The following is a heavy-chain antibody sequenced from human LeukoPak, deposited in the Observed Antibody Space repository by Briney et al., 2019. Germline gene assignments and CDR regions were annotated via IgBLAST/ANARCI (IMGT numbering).Heavy chain of an antibody. V-gene: IGHV5-51*01. Sequence: GESLKISCKGSGYSFSSYWIGWVRQLPGKGLEWMGIIYPGDSDTRYSPSFQGQVTIPADKSISTAYLQWSSLKASDTAMYYCARGGEYSYASSDYWGQGTLVTVSS. D-gene: IGHD5-18*01. CDR3: ARGGEYSYASSDY. J-gene: IGHJ4*02. CDR2: IYPGDSDT. CDR1: GYSFSSYW.